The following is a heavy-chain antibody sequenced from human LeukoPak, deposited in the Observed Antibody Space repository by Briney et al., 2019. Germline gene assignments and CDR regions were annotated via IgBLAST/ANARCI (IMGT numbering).Heavy chain of an antibody. CDR3: ARGNTEFSSSRNWLNP. J-gene: IGHJ5*02. Sequence: SETLSLTCTVSAGSISSYFLSWIRQPPGKRLEWIGYIHYSGRTDYNPSLKSRVTMSLDTSKNNFSLTLTSATAADTAVYYCARGNTEFSSSRNWLNPWGRGSRVTVSS. D-gene: IGHD6-13*01. V-gene: IGHV4-59*01. CDR2: IHYSGRT. CDR1: AGSISSYF.